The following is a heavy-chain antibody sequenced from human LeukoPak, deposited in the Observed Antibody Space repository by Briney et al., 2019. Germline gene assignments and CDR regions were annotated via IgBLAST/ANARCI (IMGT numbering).Heavy chain of an antibody. CDR1: GYTFTGYY. D-gene: IGHD3-9*01. Sequence: ASVKVSCKASGYTFTGYYMHWVRQAPGQGLEWMGRINPNSGGTNYAQKFQGRVTMTRDTSISTAYMELSRLRSDGTAVYYCARSGSILRYFDWLSYQIDYWGQGTLVTVSS. J-gene: IGHJ4*02. V-gene: IGHV1-2*06. CDR2: INPNSGGT. CDR3: ARSGSILRYFDWLSYQIDY.